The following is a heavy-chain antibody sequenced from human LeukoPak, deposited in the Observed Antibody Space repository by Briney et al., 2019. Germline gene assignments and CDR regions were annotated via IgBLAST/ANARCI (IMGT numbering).Heavy chain of an antibody. D-gene: IGHD6-13*01. J-gene: IGHJ5*02. CDR3: ARIAAAGTGRGYWFDP. CDR2: INHSGST. Sequence: SETLSLTCAVYGGSFSGYYWSWIRQPPGKGLEWIGEINHSGSTNYNPSLKSRVTISVGTSKNQFSLKLSSVTAADTAVYYCARIAAAGTGRGYWFDPWGQGTLVTVSS. CDR1: GGSFSGYY. V-gene: IGHV4-34*01.